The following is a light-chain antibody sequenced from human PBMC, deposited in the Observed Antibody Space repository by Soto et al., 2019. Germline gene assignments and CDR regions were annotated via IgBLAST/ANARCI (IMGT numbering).Light chain of an antibody. CDR3: QQYGASPPAT. J-gene: IGKJ4*01. CDR2: STS. CDR1: ESISSSH. V-gene: IGKV3-20*01. Sequence: EIVLTQSPGPLSLSPGEGATLRCSASESISSSHLAWYQQRRGQAPRLLIYSTSTRAAGISPRFSGSGAGRDFTITISSLEPEDSAIYYCQQYGASPPATFGGGTRVEI.